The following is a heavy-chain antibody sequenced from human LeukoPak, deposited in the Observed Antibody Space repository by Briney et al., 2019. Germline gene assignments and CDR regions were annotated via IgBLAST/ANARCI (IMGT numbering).Heavy chain of an antibody. V-gene: IGHV4-61*01. Sequence: MPSETLSLTCTVSGGSVSSGSYYWSWIRQPPGKGLEWIGYIYYSGSTNYNPSLKSRVTISVDTSKNQFSLKLSSVTAADTAVYYCARDCPTVTTWGAFDIWGQGTMVTVSS. CDR2: IYYSGST. J-gene: IGHJ3*02. D-gene: IGHD4-17*01. CDR1: GGSVSSGSYY. CDR3: ARDCPTVTTWGAFDI.